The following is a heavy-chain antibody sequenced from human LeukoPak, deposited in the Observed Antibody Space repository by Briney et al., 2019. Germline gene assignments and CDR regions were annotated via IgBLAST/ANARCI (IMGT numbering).Heavy chain of an antibody. CDR1: GYTFTSFA. J-gene: IGHJ6*02. Sequence: VASVKVSCKASGYTFTSFAMNWVRRAPGQGLEWMGWINTNTGNPTYAQGFTGRFVFPLDTSVNTAYLQISSLKAEDTAVYYCARDQAYSSSRNYYYYGTDVWGQGTTVTVSS. D-gene: IGHD6-13*01. CDR3: ARDQAYSSSRNYYYYGTDV. V-gene: IGHV7-4-1*02. CDR2: INTNTGNP.